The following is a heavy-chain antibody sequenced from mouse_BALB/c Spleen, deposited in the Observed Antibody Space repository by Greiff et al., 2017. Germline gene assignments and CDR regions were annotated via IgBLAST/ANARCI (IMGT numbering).Heavy chain of an antibody. CDR3: ARQGYYGSSYDY. J-gene: IGHJ2*01. Sequence: VQLKESGGDLVKPGGSLKLSCAASGFTFSSYGMSWVRQTPDKRLEWVATISSGGSYTYYPDSVKGRFTISRDNAKNTLYLQMSSLKSEDTAMYYCARQGYYGSSYDYWGQGTTLTVSS. D-gene: IGHD1-1*01. V-gene: IGHV5-6*01. CDR1: GFTFSSYG. CDR2: ISSGGSYT.